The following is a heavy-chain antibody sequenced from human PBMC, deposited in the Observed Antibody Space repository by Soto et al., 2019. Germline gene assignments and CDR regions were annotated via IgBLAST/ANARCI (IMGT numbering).Heavy chain of an antibody. D-gene: IGHD2-2*01. CDR1: GYTFTSYG. CDR2: IILYNGNT. J-gene: IGHJ4*02. V-gene: IGHV1-18*01. Sequence: QVQLVQSGAEVKKPGASVKVSCKASGYTFTSYGISWVRQAPGQGLEWMGWIILYNGNTNYAQKLQGRVTMTIDTSTSTAYMELRSLRSDDTAVYYCARNGYCSSTSCLFDYWGQGTLVTVSS. CDR3: ARNGYCSSTSCLFDY.